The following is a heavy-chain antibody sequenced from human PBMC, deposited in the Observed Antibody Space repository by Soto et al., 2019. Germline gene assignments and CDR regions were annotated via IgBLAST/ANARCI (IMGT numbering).Heavy chain of an antibody. V-gene: IGHV3-15*01. CDR1: GFTFSNAL. D-gene: IGHD1-26*01. CDR3: TTDSGMSPYSFDY. Sequence: GGSRRLSCATSGFTFSNALVGWVGQAPGKGLEWVGRIMSKTDGVTTDYAAPVKGRFTISRDDSKSTLYLQMNSLKTEDTAFYYCTTDSGMSPYSFDYWGQGTLVTVSS. CDR2: IMSKTDGVTT. J-gene: IGHJ4*02.